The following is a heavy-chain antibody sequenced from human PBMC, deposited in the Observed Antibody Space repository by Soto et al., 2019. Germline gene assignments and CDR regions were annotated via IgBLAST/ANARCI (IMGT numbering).Heavy chain of an antibody. CDR2: INAGNGNT. J-gene: IGHJ4*02. Sequence: QVQLVQSGAEVKKPGASVKVSCKASGYTFTSYAMHWVRQAPGQRLEWMGWINAGNGNTKYSQKFQGRVTITRDTAASTAYMELSSLRSEDTAVYYCARSIVVVTAADYWGQGPLVTVSS. CDR3: ARSIVVVTAADY. D-gene: IGHD2-21*02. CDR1: GYTFTSYA. V-gene: IGHV1-3*01.